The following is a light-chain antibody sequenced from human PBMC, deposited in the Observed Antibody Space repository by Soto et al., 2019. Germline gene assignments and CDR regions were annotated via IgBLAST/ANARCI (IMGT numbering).Light chain of an antibody. V-gene: IGKV1-27*01. CDR2: AAS. Sequence: DIQMTQSPPSLSASVGDRVTITCRASQGIRNFVAWYQQKPGKAPKLLIYAASTLQSGVPSRFSGSGSGTDFTLTINSLQPEDVPTYSCHKYSSVPVFGPGTKVEIK. CDR3: HKYSSVPV. CDR1: QGIRNF. J-gene: IGKJ3*01.